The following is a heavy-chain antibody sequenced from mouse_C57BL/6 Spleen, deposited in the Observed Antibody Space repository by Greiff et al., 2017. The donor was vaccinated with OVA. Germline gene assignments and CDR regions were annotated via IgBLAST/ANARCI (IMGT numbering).Heavy chain of an antibody. D-gene: IGHD4-1*01. V-gene: IGHV1-81*01. Sequence: VKVVESGAELARPGASVKLSCKASGYTFTSYGISWVKQRTGQGLEWIGEIYPRSGNTYYNEKFKGKATLTADKSSSTAYMELRSLTSEDSAVYFCARKELGDFDYWGQGTTLTVSS. CDR2: IYPRSGNT. J-gene: IGHJ2*01. CDR3: ARKELGDFDY. CDR1: GYTFTSYG.